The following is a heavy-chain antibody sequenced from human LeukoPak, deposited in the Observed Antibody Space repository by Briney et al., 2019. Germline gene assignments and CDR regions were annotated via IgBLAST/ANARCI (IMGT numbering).Heavy chain of an antibody. CDR2: FDPEDGET. J-gene: IGHJ4*02. V-gene: IGHV1-24*01. CDR1: GYTLTELS. Sequence: AASVKVSCKVSGYTLTELSMHWVRQAPGKGLEWMGGFDPEDGETIYAQKFQGRVTMTEDTSTDAAYMELSSLRSEDTAVYYCATVSPRYYYYGSGSYGYWGQGTLVTVSS. D-gene: IGHD3-10*01. CDR3: ATVSPRYYYYGSGSYGY.